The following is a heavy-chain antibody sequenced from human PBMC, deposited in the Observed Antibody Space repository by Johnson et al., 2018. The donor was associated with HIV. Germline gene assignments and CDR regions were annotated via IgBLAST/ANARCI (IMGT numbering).Heavy chain of an antibody. CDR3: ARDVGSGPAFDI. CDR1: GFTFDDYG. D-gene: IGHD2-15*01. Sequence: VQLVESGGGVVRPGGSLRLSCAAPGFTFDDYGMSWVRQAPGKGLEWVSYISSSGSTIYYADSLKGRFTISRDNAKNSLYLQMNSLRAEDTDVYYCARDVGSGPAFDIWGQGTMVTVSS. V-gene: IGHV3-48*04. CDR2: ISSSGSTI. J-gene: IGHJ3*02.